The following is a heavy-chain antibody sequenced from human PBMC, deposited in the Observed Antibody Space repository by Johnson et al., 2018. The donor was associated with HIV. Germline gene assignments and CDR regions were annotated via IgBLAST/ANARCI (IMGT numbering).Heavy chain of an antibody. V-gene: IGHV3-11*04. Sequence: QVQLVESGGGLVQPGGSLRLSCAASGFTFSDYYMSWIRQAPGKGLEWVSYISSSGSTIYYADSVKCRFTISRDNAKNSLFLQMNSLRAEDTAMYYCARKGDSGSYGAFDIWGQGTMVTVSS. D-gene: IGHD1-26*01. J-gene: IGHJ3*02. CDR1: GFTFSDYY. CDR3: ARKGDSGSYGAFDI. CDR2: ISSSGSTI.